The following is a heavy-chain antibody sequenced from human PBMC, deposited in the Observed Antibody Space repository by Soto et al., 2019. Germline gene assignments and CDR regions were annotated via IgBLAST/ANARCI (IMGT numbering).Heavy chain of an antibody. D-gene: IGHD1-7*01. J-gene: IGHJ4*02. CDR3: ARRYGTTFDS. Sequence: QVQLQESGPGLVKPSETLSLTCTVSGGSISSYYWSWIRQPPGKGLEWIGYIYYSGSTNYNPSLKSLVTITVDTSKNQFPLKLSSVTAADTAVYYCARRYGTTFDSWGQGTLVTVSS. CDR2: IYYSGST. CDR1: GGSISSYY. V-gene: IGHV4-59*01.